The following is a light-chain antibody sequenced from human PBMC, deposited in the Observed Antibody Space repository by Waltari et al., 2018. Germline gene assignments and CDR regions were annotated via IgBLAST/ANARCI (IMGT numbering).Light chain of an antibody. CDR1: QTISTY. CDR2: SAS. Sequence: DIQMTQSPSSLSASVGDRVIITCRASQTISTYLNWYRQKPGKAPDILIYSASTLQSGVPSRFSGSGSGTEFTLTISTLQPEDFATYYCQQSYITPRTFGPGTKVDLK. J-gene: IGKJ3*01. V-gene: IGKV1-39*01. CDR3: QQSYITPRT.